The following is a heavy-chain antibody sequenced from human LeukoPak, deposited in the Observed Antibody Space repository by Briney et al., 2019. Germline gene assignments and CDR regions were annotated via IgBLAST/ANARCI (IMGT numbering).Heavy chain of an antibody. D-gene: IGHD6-13*01. CDR2: IRSKANSYAT. J-gene: IGHJ4*02. CDR1: GFTFSGSA. V-gene: IGHV3-73*01. Sequence: GGSLKLSCAASGFTFSGSAKRWVRQASGKGLEWVGRIRSKANSYATAYAASVKGRFTISRDDSKNTAYLQMNSLKTEDTAVYYCTRPALRIVAAGGDFDLRGQGTLVTVSS. CDR3: TRPALRIVAAGGDFDL.